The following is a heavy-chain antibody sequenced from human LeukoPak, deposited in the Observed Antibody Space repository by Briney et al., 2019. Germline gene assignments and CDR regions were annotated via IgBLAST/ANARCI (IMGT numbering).Heavy chain of an antibody. D-gene: IGHD3-22*01. Sequence: PSETLSLTCTVSGGSISSGDYYWSWIRQPPGKGLEWIGYIYYSGSTYYNPSLKGRVTISVDTSKNQFSLKLSSVTAADTAVYYCAGLIDSSGYYFKDDYWGQGTLVTVSS. CDR1: GGSISSGDYY. CDR3: AGLIDSSGYYFKDDY. CDR2: IYYSGST. J-gene: IGHJ4*02. V-gene: IGHV4-30-4*01.